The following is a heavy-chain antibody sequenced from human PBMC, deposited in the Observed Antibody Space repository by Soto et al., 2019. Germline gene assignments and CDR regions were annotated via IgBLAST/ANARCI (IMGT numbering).Heavy chain of an antibody. V-gene: IGHV4-30-4*01. CDR1: GGSISSGDYY. Sequence: SETLSLTCTVSGGSISSGDYYWSWIRQPPGKGLEWIGYIYYSGSTYYNPSLKSRVTISVDTSKNQFSLKLSSVTAADTAVYYCARDYSSSSPDRGWFDPWGQGTLVTVSS. D-gene: IGHD6-13*01. CDR2: IYYSGST. CDR3: ARDYSSSSPDRGWFDP. J-gene: IGHJ5*02.